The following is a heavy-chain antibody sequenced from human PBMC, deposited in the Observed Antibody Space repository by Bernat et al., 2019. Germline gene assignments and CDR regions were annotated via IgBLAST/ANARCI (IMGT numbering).Heavy chain of an antibody. Sequence: QVQVVQSGAEVKKPGASVKVSCKASGYIFTGYYMHWVRQAPGQGLEWMGWINPNSGGIKYAQKFQGRVTMTRDTSISTAYMELSRLRSDDTAVYYCARGPAGYYDSSDYYLGAFDVLGQGTMVTVSS. CDR2: INPNSGGI. CDR1: GYIFTGYY. CDR3: ARGPAGYYDSSDYYLGAFDV. J-gene: IGHJ3*01. D-gene: IGHD3-22*01. V-gene: IGHV1-2*02.